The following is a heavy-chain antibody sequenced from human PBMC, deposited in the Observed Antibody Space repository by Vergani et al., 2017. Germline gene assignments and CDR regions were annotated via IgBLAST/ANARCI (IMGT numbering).Heavy chain of an antibody. CDR2: IYYSGST. D-gene: IGHD6-19*01. V-gene: IGHV4-39*01. CDR1: GGSISSSSYY. CDR3: ARHGCRDRIVDY. Sequence: QLQLQESGPGLVKPSETLSLTCTVSGGSISSSSYYWGWIRQPPGKGLEWIGSIYYSGSTDYNPSLKSPVTISVDTSKNQFALTVSSVTAADTAVYYCARHGCRDRIVDYWGQGTLVTVSS. J-gene: IGHJ4*02.